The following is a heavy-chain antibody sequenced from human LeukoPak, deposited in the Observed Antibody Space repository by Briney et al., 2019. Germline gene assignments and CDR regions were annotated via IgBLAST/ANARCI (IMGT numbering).Heavy chain of an antibody. J-gene: IGHJ4*02. Sequence: GGSLRLSCAASGFTFSNYEMHWVRQAPGKGLEWVSYISSSGNIYYAASVKGRFTISRDNAKNSLYLHMNSLRDEDTAVYYCARDYGGSSPFDYWGQGTLVTVSS. CDR2: ISSSGNI. V-gene: IGHV3-48*03. CDR1: GFTFSNYE. CDR3: ARDYGGSSPFDY. D-gene: IGHD4-23*01.